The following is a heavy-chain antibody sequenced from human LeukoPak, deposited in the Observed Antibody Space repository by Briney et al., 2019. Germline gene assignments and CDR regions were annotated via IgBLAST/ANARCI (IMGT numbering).Heavy chain of an antibody. D-gene: IGHD5-18*01. CDR2: IYYSGST. J-gene: IGHJ3*02. Sequence: PSETLSLTCTVSGGSISSYYWSWIRQPPGKGLEWIGYIYYSGSTNYNPSLKSRVTISVDTSKNQFSLKLSSVTAADTAVYYCARLLTRGYSYGTDAFDIWGQGTMVTVSS. CDR1: GGSISSYY. CDR3: ARLLTRGYSYGTDAFDI. V-gene: IGHV4-59*08.